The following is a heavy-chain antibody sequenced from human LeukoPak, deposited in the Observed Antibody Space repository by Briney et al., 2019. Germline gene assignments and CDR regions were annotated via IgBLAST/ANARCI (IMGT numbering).Heavy chain of an antibody. D-gene: IGHD6-13*01. CDR2: IYYSGST. CDR1: GGSISSSSYY. V-gene: IGHV4-39*07. J-gene: IGHJ1*01. Sequence: SETLSLTCTVSGGSISSSSYYWGWIRQPPGKGLEWIGSIYYSGSTYYNPSLKSRVTISVDTSKNQFSLKLRSVTAADTAVYYCARGLYGAAAGTHWGQGTQVTVSS. CDR3: ARGLYGAAAGTH.